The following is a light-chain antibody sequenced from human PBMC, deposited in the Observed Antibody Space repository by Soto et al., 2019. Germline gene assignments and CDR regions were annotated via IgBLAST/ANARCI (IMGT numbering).Light chain of an antibody. Sequence: QSALSQPASVSGSPGQSITISCTGSASDVGSYNLVSWYQKHPGKAPKLVIYEVTKRPSGISSRVSGSKSGITASLTISGLQAEDGGDYYCCSYAGARTYVLFGGGTKVPVL. J-gene: IGLJ3*02. CDR2: EVT. CDR1: ASDVGSYNL. V-gene: IGLV2-23*02. CDR3: CSYAGARTYVL.